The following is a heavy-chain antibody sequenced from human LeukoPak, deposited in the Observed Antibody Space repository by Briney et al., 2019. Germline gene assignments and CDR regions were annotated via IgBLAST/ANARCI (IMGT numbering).Heavy chain of an antibody. Sequence: GASVKVSCKASGYTFITYGISWVRQAPGQGSEWMGWISSYNGNADYAQKFRGRVAMTTDPSTNTAYMELRSLGFDDSADYYCARGRDGYDYAGFDPWGQGTRVTVSS. CDR1: GYTFITYG. J-gene: IGHJ5*02. CDR3: ARGRDGYDYAGFDP. CDR2: ISSYNGNA. D-gene: IGHD5-24*01. V-gene: IGHV1-18*01.